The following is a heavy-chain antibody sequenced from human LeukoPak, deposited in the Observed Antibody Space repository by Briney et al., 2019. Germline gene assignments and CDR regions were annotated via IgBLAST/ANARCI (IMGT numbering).Heavy chain of an antibody. CDR3: ATALVATKRGPGGSVDY. J-gene: IGHJ4*02. CDR1: GFTFGNYW. D-gene: IGHD5-12*01. Sequence: PGGSLRLSCAASGFTFGNYWMGWVRQAPGKGLEWVANIKQDGSEKYYVNSVKGRFTISRDNAKNSLYLQMNSLRAEDTALYYCATALVATKRGPGGSVDYWGQGTLVTVSS. V-gene: IGHV3-7*03. CDR2: IKQDGSEK.